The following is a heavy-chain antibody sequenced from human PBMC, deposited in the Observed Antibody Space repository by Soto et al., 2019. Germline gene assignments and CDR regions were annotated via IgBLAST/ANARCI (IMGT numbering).Heavy chain of an antibody. CDR2: IYYSGST. D-gene: IGHD3-10*01. J-gene: IGHJ6*02. Sequence: PSETLSLTCTVSGGSISSYYWSWIRPPPGKGLEWIGYIYYSGSTNYNPSLKSRVTISVDTSKNQYTLKLSSVTAADTAVYYCARDLRDYGMDVWGQGTTVTVSS. V-gene: IGHV4-59*12. CDR3: ARDLRDYGMDV. CDR1: GGSISSYY.